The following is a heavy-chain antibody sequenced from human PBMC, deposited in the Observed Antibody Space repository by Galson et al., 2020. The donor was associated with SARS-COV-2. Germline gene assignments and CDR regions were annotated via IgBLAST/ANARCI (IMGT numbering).Heavy chain of an antibody. J-gene: IGHJ4*02. D-gene: IGHD5-12*01. CDR2: INHSGRT. V-gene: IGHV4-34*01. Sequence: SETLSLTCAVYGGSFSDYYWSWIRQPPGKGLEWIGEINHSGRTNYNPSLKSRFTISIDTSKKQFSLKVSSVTAADTAVYYCGYSGYYYSYDYWGQGTLVTVSS. CDR1: GGSFSDYY. CDR3: GYSGYYYSYDY.